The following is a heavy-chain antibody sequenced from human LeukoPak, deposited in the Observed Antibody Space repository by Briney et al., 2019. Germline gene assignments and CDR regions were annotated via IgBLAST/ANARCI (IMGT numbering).Heavy chain of an antibody. CDR3: AREVGSYSTPLYYYMDV. Sequence: ASVKVSCKASGYTFTSYGISWVRQAPGQGLEWMGWISAYNGNTNYAQKLQGRVTMTTDTSTSTAYMELRSLRSDDTAVYYCAREVGSYSTPLYYYMDVWGKGTTVTVSS. CDR1: GYTFTSYG. D-gene: IGHD1-26*01. J-gene: IGHJ6*03. CDR2: ISAYNGNT. V-gene: IGHV1-18*01.